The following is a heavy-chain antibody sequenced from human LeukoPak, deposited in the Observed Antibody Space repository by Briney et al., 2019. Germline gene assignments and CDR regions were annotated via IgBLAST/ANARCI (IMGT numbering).Heavy chain of an antibody. V-gene: IGHV3-48*03. CDR1: GFTFSSYE. CDR3: ARDRYGGSDCYYHPDCDH. Sequence: PGGSLSLSCVASGFTFSSYEMTWVREAPGQGLEWVSYISSSGRNIYYADSVKARFTISRDSAERSLYLQMNSLKAEDTAGYYCARDRYGGSDCYYHPDCDHWGQRSLVTVSS. CDR2: ISSSGRNI. J-gene: IGHJ4*02. D-gene: IGHD2-21*02.